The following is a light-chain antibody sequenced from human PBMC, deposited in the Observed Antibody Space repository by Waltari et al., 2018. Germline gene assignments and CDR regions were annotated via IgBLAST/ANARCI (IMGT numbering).Light chain of an antibody. CDR3: TSSTTSYTWL. CDR2: DFF. V-gene: IGLV2-14*03. Sequence: QSALTQPASVSGSPGQSISIPSNGTISVIGCHYQFSWNLQHPRTSPKLILYDFFERPSGVSTRFSGSKSGNTASLTISGLQAEDEADYYCTSSTTSYTWLFGGGTTLTVL. J-gene: IGLJ3*02. CDR1: ISVIGCHYQ.